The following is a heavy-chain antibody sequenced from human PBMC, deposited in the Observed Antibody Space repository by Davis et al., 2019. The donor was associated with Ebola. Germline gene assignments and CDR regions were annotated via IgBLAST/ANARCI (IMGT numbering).Heavy chain of an antibody. V-gene: IGHV3-11*04. J-gene: IGHJ6*02. CDR3: ARDRRYGDYGYYGMDV. CDR2: ISSSGSTI. D-gene: IGHD4-17*01. Sequence: GESLKISCTASGFTFGDYAMSWFRQAPGKGLEWVSYISSSGSTIYYADSVKGRFTISRDNAKNSLYLQMNSLRVEDTAVYYCARDRRYGDYGYYGMDVWGQGTTVTVSS. CDR1: GFTFGDYA.